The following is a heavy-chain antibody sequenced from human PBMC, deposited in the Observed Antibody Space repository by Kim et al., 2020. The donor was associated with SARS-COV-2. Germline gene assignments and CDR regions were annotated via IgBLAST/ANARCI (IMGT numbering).Heavy chain of an antibody. J-gene: IGHJ4*02. CDR1: GGSISSSSYY. D-gene: IGHD5-12*01. CDR3: ARRPRGGSVVDY. Sequence: SETLSLTCTVSGGSISSSSYYWGWIRQPPGKGLEWIGSIYYSGSTYYNPSLKSRVTISVDTSKNQFSLKLSSVTAADTAVYYCARRPRGGSVVDYWGQGTLVTVSS. CDR2: IYYSGST. V-gene: IGHV4-39*01.